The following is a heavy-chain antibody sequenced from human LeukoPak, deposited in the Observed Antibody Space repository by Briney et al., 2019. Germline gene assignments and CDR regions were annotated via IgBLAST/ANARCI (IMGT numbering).Heavy chain of an antibody. D-gene: IGHD6-19*01. V-gene: IGHV3-15*01. CDR2: IKSKTDGGTT. Sequence: GGSRRLSCAASGFTFSNAWMCWVRQAPGKGLEWVGRIKSKTDGGTTDYAAPVKGRFTISRDDSKNTLYLQMNSLKTEDTAMYYCTTERTHVAGTCGDYWGQGTLVTVSS. CDR3: TTERTHVAGTCGDY. J-gene: IGHJ4*02. CDR1: GFTFSNAW.